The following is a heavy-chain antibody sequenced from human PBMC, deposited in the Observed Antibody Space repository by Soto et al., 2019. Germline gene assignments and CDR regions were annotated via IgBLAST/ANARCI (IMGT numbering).Heavy chain of an antibody. V-gene: IGHV4-59*01. D-gene: IGHD5-18*01. CDR1: AGSISRYY. CDR3: VGSLMSRAMESFDY. J-gene: IGHJ4*02. CDR2: ISYTVDA. Sequence: PSETLSLTCSVSAGSISRYYWGWVRQSPGEGLEWIAHISYTVDASHNPSLKSRVTISLDTSKNQIALSLMSVTAADTAVYYCVGSLMSRAMESFDYWGQGTLVTVSS.